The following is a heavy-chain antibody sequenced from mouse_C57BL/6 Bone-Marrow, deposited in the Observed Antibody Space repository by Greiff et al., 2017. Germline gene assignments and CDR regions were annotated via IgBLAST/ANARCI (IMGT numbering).Heavy chain of an antibody. CDR3: ARGGLMLRFAF. V-gene: IGHV3-6*01. CDR1: GYSITSGNY. Sequence: EVQLVESGPGLVKPSQSLSLTCSVTGYSITSGNYWNWIRQFPGNKLEWMGYISYDGSNNYNPSLNNRISISRDTSKNQFFLKLNSVTTEYTATYYGARGGLMLRFAFWGQGTLVTVSA. CDR2: ISYDGSN. D-gene: IGHD3-2*02. J-gene: IGHJ3*01.